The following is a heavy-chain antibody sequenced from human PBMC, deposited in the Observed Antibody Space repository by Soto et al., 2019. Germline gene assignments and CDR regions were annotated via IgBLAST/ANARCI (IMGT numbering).Heavy chain of an antibody. Sequence: GGSLRLSCAASGFTFSSYSMNWVRQAPGKGLEWVSSISSSSSYIYYADSVKGRFTISRDNAKNSLYLQMNSLRAEDTAVYYCASSLRGSYYYYMDVWGKGTTVTVSS. CDR2: ISSSSSYI. D-gene: IGHD3-16*01. CDR3: ASSLRGSYYYYMDV. V-gene: IGHV3-21*01. CDR1: GFTFSSYS. J-gene: IGHJ6*03.